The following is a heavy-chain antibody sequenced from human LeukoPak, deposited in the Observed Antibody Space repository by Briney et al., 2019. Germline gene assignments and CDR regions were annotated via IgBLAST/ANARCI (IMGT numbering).Heavy chain of an antibody. D-gene: IGHD6-6*01. CDR2: IHYSGST. CDR3: ARRYSSSLPFDY. V-gene: IGHV4-59*01. J-gene: IGHJ4*02. Sequence: SETLSLTCTVSGGSIRSYYWSWIRQPPGKGLEWIGNIHYSGSTNYNPSLKSRVTISVDTSKNQFSLKLSSVTAADTAVYYCARRYSSSLPFDYWGQGTLVTVSS. CDR1: GGSIRSYY.